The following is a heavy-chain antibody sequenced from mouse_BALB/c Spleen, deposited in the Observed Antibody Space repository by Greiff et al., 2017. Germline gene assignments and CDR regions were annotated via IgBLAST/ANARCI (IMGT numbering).Heavy chain of an antibody. CDR1: GYTFTSYW. CDR2: IYPGSGST. Sequence: LQQPGSELVRPGASVKLSCKASGYTFTSYWMHWVKQRHGQGLEWIGNIYPGSGSTNYDEKFKSKGTLTVDTSSSTAYMHLSSLTSEDSAVYYCTRERGYGYDVRSSCFDYWGQGTTLTVSA. J-gene: IGHJ2*01. V-gene: IGHV1S22*01. CDR3: TRERGYGYDVRSSCFDY. D-gene: IGHD2-2*01.